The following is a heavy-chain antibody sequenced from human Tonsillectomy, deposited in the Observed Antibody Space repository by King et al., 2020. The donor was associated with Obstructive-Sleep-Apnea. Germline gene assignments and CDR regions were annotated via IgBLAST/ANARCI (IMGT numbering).Heavy chain of an antibody. J-gene: IGHJ4*02. Sequence: VQLVESGGGVVQPGGSLRLSCAASGFTFSSYGMHWVRQAPGKGLEWVAFIRYDGSNKYYADSVKGRFTISRDNSKNTLYLQMNSLRAEDTAVYYCAKDSSNYDSSGYAGTTVDYWGQGTLVTVSS. V-gene: IGHV3-30*02. D-gene: IGHD3-22*01. CDR1: GFTFSSYG. CDR3: AKDSSNYDSSGYAGTTVDY. CDR2: IRYDGSNK.